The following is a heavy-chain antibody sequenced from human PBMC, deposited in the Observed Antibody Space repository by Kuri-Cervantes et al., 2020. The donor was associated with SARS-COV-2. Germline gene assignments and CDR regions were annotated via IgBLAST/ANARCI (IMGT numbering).Heavy chain of an antibody. J-gene: IGHJ4*02. V-gene: IGHV3-7*01. CDR1: GFTFSSYW. Sequence: GVSLKISCAASGFTFSSYWMSWVRQAPGKGLEWVANTKQDGSEKYYVDSVKGRFTISRDNAKNSLYLQMNSLRAEDTAVYYCARARMAGPFDYWGQGTLVTVSS. CDR2: TKQDGSEK. D-gene: IGHD5-24*01. CDR3: ARARMAGPFDY.